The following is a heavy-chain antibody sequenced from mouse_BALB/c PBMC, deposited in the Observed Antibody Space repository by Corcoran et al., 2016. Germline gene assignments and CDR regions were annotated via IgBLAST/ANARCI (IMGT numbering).Heavy chain of an antibody. J-gene: IGHJ1*01. CDR3: ARGEDWFLDF. Sequence: EVQLQQSGPELVKPGASVKMSCKASGYTFTKYIMKWVKQKPGQSLEWIGYINPNNGGTCYIQKFKGKATLTVDKSSSTAYMQLNSLTSEDSAVYYCARGEDWFLDFWGAGTTVTVSS. CDR1: GYTFTKYI. V-gene: IGHV1-26*01. CDR2: INPNNGGT.